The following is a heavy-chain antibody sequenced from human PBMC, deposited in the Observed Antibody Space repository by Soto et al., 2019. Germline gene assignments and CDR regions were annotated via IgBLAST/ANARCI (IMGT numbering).Heavy chain of an antibody. D-gene: IGHD2-15*01. CDR2: ISSSSSYI. V-gene: IGHV3-21*01. CDR1: GFTFSSYS. J-gene: IGHJ6*02. CDR3: ARLSSEAWTYYYYGMDV. Sequence: PGGSLRLSCAASGFTFSSYSMNWVRQAPGKGPEWVSSISSSSSYIYYADSVKGRFTISRDNAKNSLYLQMNSLRAEETAVYYCARLSSEAWTYYYYGMDVWGQGTTVTVSS.